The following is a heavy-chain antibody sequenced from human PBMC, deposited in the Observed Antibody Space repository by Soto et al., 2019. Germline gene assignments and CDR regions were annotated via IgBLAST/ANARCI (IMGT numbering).Heavy chain of an antibody. Sequence: SCKASGYTFTSYYMHWVRQAPGQGLEWMGLIDPSGSGTTYTQKFQGRVTMTRDTSTSTVYLELASLTSDDAAMYYCARDLARQKDLWGQGTLVTVSS. J-gene: IGHJ5*02. CDR2: IDPSGSGT. V-gene: IGHV1-46*01. CDR3: ARDLARQKDL. CDR1: GYTFTSYY.